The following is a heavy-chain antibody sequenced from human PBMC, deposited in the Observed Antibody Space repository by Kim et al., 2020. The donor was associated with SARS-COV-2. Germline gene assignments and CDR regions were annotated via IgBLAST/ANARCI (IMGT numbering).Heavy chain of an antibody. J-gene: IGHJ6*02. V-gene: IGHV1-2*02. CDR3: ARAAMVSYYYYGMDV. Sequence: AKRFQGRVTMTRDTSLSTAYMELSSLRSDDTAMYYCARAAMVSYYYYGMDVWGQGTTVTVSS. D-gene: IGHD5-18*01.